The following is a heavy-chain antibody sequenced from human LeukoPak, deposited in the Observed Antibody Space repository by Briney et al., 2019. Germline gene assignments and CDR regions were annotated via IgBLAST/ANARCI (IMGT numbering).Heavy chain of an antibody. J-gene: IGHJ4*02. CDR2: IHPNSAAT. D-gene: IGHD7-27*01. CDR3: ARDLPSTSNWELDY. Sequence: ASLKVSCKASGYTFIDYYIPWVRQAPGQGLEWMGRIHPNSAATEYAENLQGRVTMTRDTSISTAYMELSRVTSDDTAVYYCARDLPSTSNWELDYWGQGTLVTVSS. CDR1: GYTFIDYY. V-gene: IGHV1-2*06.